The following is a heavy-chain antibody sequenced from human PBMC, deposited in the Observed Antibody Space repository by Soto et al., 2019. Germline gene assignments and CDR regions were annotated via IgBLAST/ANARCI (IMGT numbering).Heavy chain of an antibody. D-gene: IGHD5-12*01. CDR1: GYTFTGYY. V-gene: IGHV1-2*02. Sequence: ASVKVSCKASGYTFTGYYMHWVRQAPGQGLEWMGWINPNSGGTNYAQKFQGRVTMTRDTSISTAYMELSRLRSDDTAVYYCARDYRLRSGYDTGFDYWGQGTLVTVSS. J-gene: IGHJ4*02. CDR2: INPNSGGT. CDR3: ARDYRLRSGYDTGFDY.